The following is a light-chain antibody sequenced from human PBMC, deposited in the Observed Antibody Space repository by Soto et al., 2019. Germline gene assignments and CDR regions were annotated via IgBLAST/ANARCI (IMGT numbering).Light chain of an antibody. Sequence: DMQMTQSPSSLSASVGDIVTITCRASQSISSYLNWYQQKPGKAPKLLIYAASSLQSGVPSRFSGSGSGTDFTLTISSLQPEDFATYYCQQSYSTPPVTFGGGTKVEIK. J-gene: IGKJ4*01. V-gene: IGKV1-39*01. CDR3: QQSYSTPPVT. CDR2: AAS. CDR1: QSISSY.